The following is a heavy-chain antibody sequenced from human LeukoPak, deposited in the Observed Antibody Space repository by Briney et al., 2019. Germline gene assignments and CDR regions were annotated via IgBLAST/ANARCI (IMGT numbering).Heavy chain of an antibody. J-gene: IGHJ6*03. D-gene: IGHD6-6*01. V-gene: IGHV3-66*01. Sequence: GGSLRLSCAASGVSVSSNFMIWVRQAPGKGLEWVSLIYSGGETSYADSVKGRFSISRDNSKNTLYLQMNSLRAEDTAVYYCAKSTRPYYYYYMDVWGKGTTVTVSS. CDR2: IYSGGET. CDR1: GVSVSSNF. CDR3: AKSTRPYYYYYMDV.